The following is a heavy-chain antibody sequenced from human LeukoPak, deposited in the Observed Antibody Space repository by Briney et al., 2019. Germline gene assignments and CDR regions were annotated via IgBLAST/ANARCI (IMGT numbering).Heavy chain of an antibody. V-gene: IGHV1-46*01. Sequence: ASVKVSCKASGYTFTSYYMHWVRQAPGQGLEWMGIINPSGGSTSYAQKFQGRVTITADESTSTAYMELSSLRSEDTAVYYCARDRGPITMVRGVPPRYFDYWGQGTLVTVSS. D-gene: IGHD3-10*01. CDR3: ARDRGPITMVRGVPPRYFDY. CDR1: GYTFTSYY. J-gene: IGHJ4*02. CDR2: INPSGGST.